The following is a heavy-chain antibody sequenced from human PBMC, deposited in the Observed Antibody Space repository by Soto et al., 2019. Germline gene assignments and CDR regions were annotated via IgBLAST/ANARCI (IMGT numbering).Heavy chain of an antibody. D-gene: IGHD5-12*01. V-gene: IGHV3-48*01. J-gene: IGHJ4*02. Sequence: GGSLRLSCVASGFAFSNYSMNWVRQAPGKGLEWVSYIRSSGSPTYYAGSVKGRFTISRDNAKKSLYLQMNSLRAEDTAVYYCARPNSGYILYYFDYWGQGTLVTVSS. CDR3: ARPNSGYILYYFDY. CDR2: IRSSGSPT. CDR1: GFAFSNYS.